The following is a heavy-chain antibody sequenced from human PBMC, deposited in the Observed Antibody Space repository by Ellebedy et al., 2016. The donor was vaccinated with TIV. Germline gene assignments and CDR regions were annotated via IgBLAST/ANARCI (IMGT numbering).Heavy chain of an antibody. J-gene: IGHJ3*02. CDR2: ISYDGSNK. CDR3: ASLFTYFRDAFDI. CDR1: GFTFSSYA. D-gene: IGHD2/OR15-2a*01. V-gene: IGHV3-30-3*01. Sequence: GESLKISXAASGFTFSSYAMHWVRQAPGKGLEWVAVISYDGSNKYYADSVKGRFTISRDNSKNTLYLQMNSLRAEDTAVYYCASLFTYFRDAFDIWGQGTMVTVSS.